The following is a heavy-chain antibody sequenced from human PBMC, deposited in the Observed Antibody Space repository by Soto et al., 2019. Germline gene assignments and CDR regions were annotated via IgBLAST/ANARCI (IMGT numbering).Heavy chain of an antibody. D-gene: IGHD1-26*01. J-gene: IGHJ4*02. Sequence: PGGSLRLSCAASGFTFSSYAMHWVRQAPGKGLEWVAVISYDGSNKYYADSVKGRFTISRDNSKNTLYLQMNSLRAEDTAVYYCARGVVGATSEFSYWGQGTLVTVSS. V-gene: IGHV3-30-3*01. CDR2: ISYDGSNK. CDR3: ARGVVGATSEFSY. CDR1: GFTFSSYA.